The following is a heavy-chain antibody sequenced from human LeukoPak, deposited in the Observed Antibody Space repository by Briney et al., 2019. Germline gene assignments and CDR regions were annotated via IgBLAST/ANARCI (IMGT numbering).Heavy chain of an antibody. V-gene: IGHV1-69*01. Sequence: GSSVKVSCKASGGTFSSYAISWVRQAPGQGLEWMGGIIPIFGTANYAQKFQGRVTITADESTSTAYMELRSLRSDDTAVYYCASGPTIFGVVTDYLDYWGQGTLVTVSS. CDR3: ASGPTIFGVVTDYLDY. J-gene: IGHJ4*02. CDR2: IIPIFGTA. CDR1: GGTFSSYA. D-gene: IGHD3-3*01.